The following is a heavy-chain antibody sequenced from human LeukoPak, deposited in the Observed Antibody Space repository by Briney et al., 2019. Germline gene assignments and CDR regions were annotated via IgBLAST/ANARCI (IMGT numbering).Heavy chain of an antibody. V-gene: IGHV4-34*01. CDR2: INHSGCT. CDR3: ARVKKTYYDILTGYSGYYYYMDV. CDR1: GRSYRGYY. J-gene: IGHJ6*03. Sequence: SDTLSLTYAVYGRSYRGYYWMWIRQPPGRGLAWIGEINHSGCTNYHPSLTSRATIPVRTSNHQLSLQLGSVTAPDTPVHYCARVKKTYYDILTGYSGYYYYMDVWGKGTTVTISS. D-gene: IGHD3-9*01.